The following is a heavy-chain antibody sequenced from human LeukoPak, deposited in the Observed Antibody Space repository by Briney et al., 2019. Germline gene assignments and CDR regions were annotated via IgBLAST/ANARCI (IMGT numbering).Heavy chain of an antibody. V-gene: IGHV3-30-3*01. CDR3: ARGLRDFWSGPLRPNWFDP. CDR1: GFTFSSYA. D-gene: IGHD3-3*01. J-gene: IGHJ5*02. CDR2: ISYDGSNK. Sequence: PGGSLRLSCAASGFTFSSYAMHWVRQAPGKGLEWVAVISYDGSNKYYADSVKGRFTISRDNSKNTLHLQMNSLRAEDTAVYYCARGLRDFWSGPLRPNWFDPWGQGTLVTVSS.